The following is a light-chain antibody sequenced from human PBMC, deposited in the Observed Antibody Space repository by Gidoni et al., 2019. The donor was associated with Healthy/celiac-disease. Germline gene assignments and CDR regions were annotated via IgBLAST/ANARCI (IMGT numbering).Light chain of an antibody. CDR2: GAS. J-gene: IGKJ4*01. CDR1: QSVSSN. V-gene: IGKV3-15*01. Sequence: EIVMTQSPATLPVSPGERATLSCRASQSVSSNLAWYQQKPGQAPRLLIYGASTRATGIPARFSGSGSGTEFTLTISSLQSEDFAVYYCQQYNNWPLTFGGXTKVEIK. CDR3: QQYNNWPLT.